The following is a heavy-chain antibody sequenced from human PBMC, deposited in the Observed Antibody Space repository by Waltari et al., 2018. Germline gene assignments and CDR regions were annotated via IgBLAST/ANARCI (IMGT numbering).Heavy chain of an antibody. D-gene: IGHD2-21*01. CDR3: ARAVGVGVVIASLFDY. Sequence: EVQLVQSGAEVKKPGESLKISCKGSGYSFTSYWIGWVRQMPGKGLEWMGIFYPGYSDTRYSPYFQGQFTISADKSISTAYLQWSSLKASDTAMYYCARAVGVGVVIASLFDYWGQGTLVTVSS. CDR2: FYPGYSDT. J-gene: IGHJ4*02. V-gene: IGHV5-51*03. CDR1: GYSFTSYW.